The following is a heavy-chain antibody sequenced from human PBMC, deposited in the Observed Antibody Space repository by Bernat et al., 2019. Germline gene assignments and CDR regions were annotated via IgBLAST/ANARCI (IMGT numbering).Heavy chain of an antibody. Sequence: QLQLQESGPGLVKPSETLSLTCTVSGGSISSSSYYWGWIRQPPGKGLEWIGCIYYSGSTYYNPSLKSRVTISVDTSKNQFSLKLSSVTAADTAVYYCARPYYYDSSGYLGYYYGMDVWGQGTTVTVSS. CDR1: GGSISSSSYY. CDR3: ARPYYYDSSGYLGYYYGMDV. V-gene: IGHV4-39*01. J-gene: IGHJ6*02. D-gene: IGHD3-22*01. CDR2: IYYSGST.